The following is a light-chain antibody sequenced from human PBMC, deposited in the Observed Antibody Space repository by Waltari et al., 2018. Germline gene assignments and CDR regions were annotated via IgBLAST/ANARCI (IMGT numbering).Light chain of an antibody. V-gene: IGKV2-28*01. CDR2: LAS. CDR1: RSLLHSNGYNY. CDR3: MQALQTPPT. J-gene: IGKJ1*01. Sequence: DIVLTQSQLSLPVTPGEPASISCRSSRSLLHSNGYNYFGWYLQKPGQSPQLLIYLASSRASGVPDRFSGSGSDTEFTLKISRVEAEDVGVYYCMQALQTPPTFGQGTKVEIK.